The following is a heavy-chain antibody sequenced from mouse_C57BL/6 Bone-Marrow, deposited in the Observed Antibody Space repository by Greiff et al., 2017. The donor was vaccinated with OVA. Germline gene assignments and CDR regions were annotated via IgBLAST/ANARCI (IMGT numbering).Heavy chain of an antibody. CDR2: ISNGGGST. V-gene: IGHV5-12*01. D-gene: IGHD6-1*01. J-gene: IGHJ4*01. Sequence: DVKLVESGGGLVQPGGSLKLSCAASGFTFSDYYMYWVRQTPEKRLEWVAYISNGGGSTYYPDTVKGRFTISRDNAKNTLYLQMSRLKSEDTAMYYCARQQWAMDYWGQGTSVTVSS. CDR1: GFTFSDYY. CDR3: ARQQWAMDY.